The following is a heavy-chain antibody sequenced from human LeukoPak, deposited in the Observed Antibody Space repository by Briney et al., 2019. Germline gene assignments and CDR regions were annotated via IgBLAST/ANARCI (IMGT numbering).Heavy chain of an antibody. Sequence: GASVKVSCKASGGTFISYAISWVRQAPGQGLEWMGGIIPIFGTANYAQKFQGRVTITADESTSTAYMELSSLRSEDTAVYYCARSPRYCSSTSCYVTGWFDPWGQGTLVTVSS. CDR2: IIPIFGTA. CDR3: ARSPRYCSSTSCYVTGWFDP. CDR1: GGTFISYA. V-gene: IGHV1-69*13. D-gene: IGHD2-2*01. J-gene: IGHJ5*02.